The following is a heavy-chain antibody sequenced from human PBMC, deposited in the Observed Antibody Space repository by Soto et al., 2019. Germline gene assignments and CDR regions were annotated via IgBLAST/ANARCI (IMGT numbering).Heavy chain of an antibody. CDR3: ARGDYGTGGYPFPYFDY. CDR2: INPDSGAT. J-gene: IGHJ4*02. Sequence: HEHLVQSGAEVKRPGASLKVSSKASGYSFTGYYIHWVRQAPGQGLEWMGWINPDSGATNYAQNCQGRVTLTSDTSISTASMDLTSLTSDDTAVYYCARGDYGTGGYPFPYFDYWGQGTLVIVSS. D-gene: IGHD2-8*02. CDR1: GYSFTGYY. V-gene: IGHV1-2*02.